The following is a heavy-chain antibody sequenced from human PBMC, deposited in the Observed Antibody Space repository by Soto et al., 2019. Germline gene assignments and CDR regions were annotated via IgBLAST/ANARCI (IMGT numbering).Heavy chain of an antibody. J-gene: IGHJ4*02. CDR2: ISYEGNNI. V-gene: IGHV3-30*03. D-gene: IGHD5-18*01. CDR3: ARDEDTVMVWFPTFEH. CDR1: GFTFSDYA. Sequence: QVHLVESGGGVVQPGRSLRLSCAASGFTFSDYAMHWVRQAPGKGLEWVAVISYEGNNIYQADSVKGRFTISRDNSRNTVYLEMTSLRDEDTAVYYCARDEDTVMVWFPTFEHWGQGAQVTVS.